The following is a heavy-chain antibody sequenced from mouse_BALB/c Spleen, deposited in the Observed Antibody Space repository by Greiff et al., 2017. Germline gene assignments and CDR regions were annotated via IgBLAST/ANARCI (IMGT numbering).Heavy chain of an antibody. CDR1: GYTFTSYW. J-gene: IGHJ2*01. CDR3: ATTVVAHFDY. D-gene: IGHD1-1*01. Sequence: VEPGASVKLSCKASGYTFTSYWMHWVKQRPGQGLEWIGEINPSNGRTNYNEKFKSKATLTVDKSSSTAYMQLSSLTSEDSAVYYCATTVVAHFDYWGQGTTLTVSS. V-gene: IGHV1S81*02. CDR2: INPSNGRT.